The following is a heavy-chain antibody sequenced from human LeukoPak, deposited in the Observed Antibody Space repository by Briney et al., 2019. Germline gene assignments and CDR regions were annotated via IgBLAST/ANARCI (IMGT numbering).Heavy chain of an antibody. CDR3: ASGNGYYYRYFDY. V-gene: IGHV4-31*03. Sequence: SETLSLTCTVSDDSISSVGYYWAWIRQYPGKGLEWIGYIHYSGNTYYNPSLKSRVTISVDTSKNHFSLRLSSVTAADTAVYYCASGNGYYYRYFDYWGQGTLVTVSS. J-gene: IGHJ4*02. D-gene: IGHD3-22*01. CDR1: DDSISSVGYY. CDR2: IHYSGNT.